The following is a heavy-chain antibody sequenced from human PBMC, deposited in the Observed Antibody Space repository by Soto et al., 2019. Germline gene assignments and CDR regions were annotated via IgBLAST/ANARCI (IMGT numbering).Heavy chain of an antibody. V-gene: IGHV5-51*01. CDR1: GYSFTSYW. D-gene: IGHD2-2*01. CDR2: IYPGDSDT. Sequence: PGESLKISCKGSGYSFTSYWIGWVRQMPGKGLEWMGIIYPGDSDTRYSPSFQGQVTISADKSISTAYLQWSSLKASDTAMYYCARHHSSVPTLNWFDPWGQGTLVTVSS. CDR3: ARHHSSVPTLNWFDP. J-gene: IGHJ5*02.